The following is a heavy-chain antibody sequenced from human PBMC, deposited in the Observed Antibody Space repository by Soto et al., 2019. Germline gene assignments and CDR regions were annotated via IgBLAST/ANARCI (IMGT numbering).Heavy chain of an antibody. Sequence: SETLSLTCTVSGGSTSSYYWSWIRQPPGKGLEWIGYIYYSGSTNYNPSLKSRVTISADTSKNQFSLKLSSVTAADTAVYYCARRGYRNEFDYWGQGTLVTVSS. J-gene: IGHJ4*02. CDR2: IYYSGST. D-gene: IGHD5-12*01. CDR1: GGSTSSYY. CDR3: ARRGYRNEFDY. V-gene: IGHV4-59*08.